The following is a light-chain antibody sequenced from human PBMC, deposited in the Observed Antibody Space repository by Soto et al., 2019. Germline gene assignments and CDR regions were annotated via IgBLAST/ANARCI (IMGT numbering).Light chain of an antibody. Sequence: EIVMTQSPATLSVSPGERATLSCRASQSVSSNLAWYQQKPGQAPRLLIYGASTRATGIPARFSGSGYGTEFTLTISSLQSEDFAVYYCQQYNNWPPGPFFGGGTKVEIK. CDR1: QSVSSN. CDR2: GAS. CDR3: QQYNNWPPGPF. J-gene: IGKJ4*01. V-gene: IGKV3-15*01.